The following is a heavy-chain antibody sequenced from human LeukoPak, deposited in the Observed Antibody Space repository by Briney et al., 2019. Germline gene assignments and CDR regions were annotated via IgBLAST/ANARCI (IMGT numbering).Heavy chain of an antibody. V-gene: IGHV4-59*12. J-gene: IGHJ4*02. Sequence: SETLSLTCTVSGGSISSYYWSWIRQPPGKGLEWIGYIYYSGSTNYNPSLKSRVTISVDKSKKQFSLKLSSVTAADTAVYYCARVNVAGDHFDYWGQGTLVTVSS. CDR1: GGSISSYY. CDR3: ARVNVAGDHFDY. CDR2: IYYSGST. D-gene: IGHD7-27*01.